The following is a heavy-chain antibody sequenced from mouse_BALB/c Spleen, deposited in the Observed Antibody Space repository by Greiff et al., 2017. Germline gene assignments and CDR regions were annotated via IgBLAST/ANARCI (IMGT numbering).Heavy chain of an antibody. Sequence: VKLMESGPGLVAPSQSLSITCTVSGFSLISYGVHWVRQPPGKGLEWLGVIWAGGSTNYNSALMSRLSISKDKSKSQVFLKMNRLQTDDTAMYYCVTYYGSSFTYWGQGTLVTVSA. CDR1: GFSLISYG. J-gene: IGHJ3*01. CDR2: IWAGGST. D-gene: IGHD1-1*01. V-gene: IGHV2-9*02. CDR3: VTYYGSSFTY.